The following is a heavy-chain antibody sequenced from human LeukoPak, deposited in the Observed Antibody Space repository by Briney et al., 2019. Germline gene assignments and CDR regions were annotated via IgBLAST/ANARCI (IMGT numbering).Heavy chain of an antibody. Sequence: ASVKVSCKASGYTFTDYGLNWVRQAPGQGLEWMGWISAYDGNTHYAQNFQGRITLTIDTSTNTAYMDLRSLRSDDTALYFCARDELGIGDYFACWGQGTLVTVSS. CDR3: ARDELGIGDYFAC. V-gene: IGHV1-18*01. CDR1: GYTFTDYG. J-gene: IGHJ4*02. D-gene: IGHD3-10*01. CDR2: ISAYDGNT.